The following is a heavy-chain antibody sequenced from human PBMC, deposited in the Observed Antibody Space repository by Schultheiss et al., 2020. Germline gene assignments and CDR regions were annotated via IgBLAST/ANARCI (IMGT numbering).Heavy chain of an antibody. J-gene: IGHJ5*02. CDR2: IYYSGST. Sequence: SETLSLTCNVSGGSISSYYWTWIRQPPGKGLEWIGYIYYSGSTNYNPSLKSRVTISVDKSNNKFSLNLSSVTAADTAVYYCARDLSAAAATNWFDPWGQGTLVTVSS. CDR3: ARDLSAAAATNWFDP. D-gene: IGHD6-13*01. CDR1: GGSISSYY. V-gene: IGHV4-59*12.